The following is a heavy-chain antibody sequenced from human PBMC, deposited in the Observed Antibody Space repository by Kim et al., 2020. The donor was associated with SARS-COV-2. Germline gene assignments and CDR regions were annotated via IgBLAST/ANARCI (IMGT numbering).Heavy chain of an antibody. CDR3: ARIPRDP. J-gene: IGHJ5*02. CDR2: HSGST. Sequence: HSGSTHPNPSLSGRVTLSVDTSKNQSSMGLSSVTAADTAVYYCARIPRDPWGQGTLVTVSS. V-gene: IGHV4-34*01.